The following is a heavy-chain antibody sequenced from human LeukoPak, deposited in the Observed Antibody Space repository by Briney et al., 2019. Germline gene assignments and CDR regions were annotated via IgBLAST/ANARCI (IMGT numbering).Heavy chain of an antibody. CDR3: ARSYGSGSYVDDTFDI. V-gene: IGHV1-2*02. D-gene: IGHD3-10*01. Sequence: ASVKVSCKASGYTFTGYYMHWVRQAPGQGLEWMGWINPNSGGTNYAQKFQGRVTMTRDTSISTAYMELSRLRSDDTAVYYCARSYGSGSYVDDTFDIWGQGTMVTVSS. CDR2: INPNSGGT. CDR1: GYTFTGYY. J-gene: IGHJ3*02.